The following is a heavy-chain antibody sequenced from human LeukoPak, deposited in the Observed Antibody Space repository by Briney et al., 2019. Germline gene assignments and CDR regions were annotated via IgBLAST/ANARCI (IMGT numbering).Heavy chain of an antibody. CDR2: LKEDGSTT. Sequence: PGGSLRLSCVASEFTFSDYAMSWVRQAPGKGLEWVSVLKEDGSTTFYADSVQGRFIISRDNSQNIVYLQMSSLRVEDTAVYYCVKDYPRIGVTGTTSFFDYWGQGNLVTVSS. J-gene: IGHJ4*02. CDR3: VKDYPRIGVTGTTSFFDY. CDR1: EFTFSDYA. V-gene: IGHV3-23*01. D-gene: IGHD1-7*01.